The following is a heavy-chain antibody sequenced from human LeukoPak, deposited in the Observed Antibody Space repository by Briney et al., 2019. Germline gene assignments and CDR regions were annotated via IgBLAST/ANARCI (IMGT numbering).Heavy chain of an antibody. CDR3: ARRLSGSQDT. CDR1: GFTFSSYS. J-gene: IGHJ5*02. V-gene: IGHV3-7*01. Sequence: QAGGSLRLSCAASGFTFSSYSMSWVRQAPGKGLEWVANIKQDGSEKYYVDSVKGRFTISRDNAKNSLYLQMNSLRAEDTAVYYCARRLSGSQDTWGQGTLVTVSS. CDR2: IKQDGSEK. D-gene: IGHD1-26*01.